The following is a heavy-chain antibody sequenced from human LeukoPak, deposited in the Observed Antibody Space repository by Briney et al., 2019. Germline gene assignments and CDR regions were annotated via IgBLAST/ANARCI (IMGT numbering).Heavy chain of an antibody. CDR1: GFTFSSYA. D-gene: IGHD3-22*01. CDR2: ISYSGGAT. J-gene: IGHJ4*02. V-gene: IGHV3-23*01. Sequence: GGSLRLSCAASGFTFSSYAMSWVRQAPGKGLEWVSTISYSGGATYYAGSVQGRFTISRDNSKNTLYLQMDSLRAEGTAIYYCAKARSGYGLDNWGQGTLVTVSS. CDR3: AKARSGYGLDN.